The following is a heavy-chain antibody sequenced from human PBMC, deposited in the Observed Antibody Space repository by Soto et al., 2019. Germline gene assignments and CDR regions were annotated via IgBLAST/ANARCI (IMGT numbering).Heavy chain of an antibody. V-gene: IGHV1-69*01. Sequence: QVQLVQSGAEVKKPGSSVKVSCKASGGTFSSYAISWVRQAPGQGLEWMGGVIPIFGTANYAQKFQGRVTITADESTSTAYMELSSLRSEDTAVYYCARDRPALLLTYYGMDVWGQGTTVTVSS. D-gene: IGHD2-15*01. CDR2: VIPIFGTA. CDR1: GGTFSSYA. J-gene: IGHJ6*02. CDR3: ARDRPALLLTYYGMDV.